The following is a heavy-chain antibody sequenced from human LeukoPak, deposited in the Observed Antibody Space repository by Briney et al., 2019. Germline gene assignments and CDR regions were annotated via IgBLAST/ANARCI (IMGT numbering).Heavy chain of an antibody. CDR2: INSGGTFT. CDR3: ERSLGSGSSY. J-gene: IGHJ4*02. Sequence: PGGSLRLSFAASGFTFSSSWMHWVRQAPGKGLVWVSLINSGGTFTTYADTVKGRFTFSRDNAKTTLYLQMKTPKTQAWAVYYCERSLGSGSSYWGQGTLVSVSS. D-gene: IGHD3-10*01. CDR1: GFTFSSSW. V-gene: IGHV3-74*01.